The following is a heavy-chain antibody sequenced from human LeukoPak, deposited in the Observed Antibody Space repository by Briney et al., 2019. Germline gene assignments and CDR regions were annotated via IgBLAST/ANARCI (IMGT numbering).Heavy chain of an antibody. D-gene: IGHD3-10*01. CDR2: INPNSGGT. CDR1: GYTFTGYY. V-gene: IGHV1-2*02. CDR3: ARSSYYGSGSYYPPYYYYGMDV. J-gene: IGHJ6*02. Sequence: ASVKVSCKASGYTFTGYYMHWVRQASGQGLEWMGWINPNSGGTNYAQKFQGRVTMTRDTSISTAYMELSRLRSDDTAVYYCARSSYYGSGSYYPPYYYYGMDVWGQGTTVTVSS.